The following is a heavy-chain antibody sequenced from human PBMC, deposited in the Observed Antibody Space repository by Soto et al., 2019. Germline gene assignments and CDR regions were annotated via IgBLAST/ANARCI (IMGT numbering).Heavy chain of an antibody. D-gene: IGHD4-17*01. Sequence: GGSLRLSCAASGFTFSSHAMTWVRQAPGKGLECVSTISDSGSSTYYADSVKGRFTVSRDNSKNTVFLQMDSLRAEDTAVYYCAKGGTTVISPIDYWGQGTLVTVSS. CDR2: ISDSGSST. J-gene: IGHJ4*02. CDR1: GFTFSSHA. CDR3: AKGGTTVISPIDY. V-gene: IGHV3-23*01.